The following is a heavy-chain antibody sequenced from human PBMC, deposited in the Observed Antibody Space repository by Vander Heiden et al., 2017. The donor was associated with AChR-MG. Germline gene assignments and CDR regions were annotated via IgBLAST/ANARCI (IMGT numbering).Heavy chain of an antibody. Sequence: QVQLAQSGPEVKKPGSWVKVSCRAPGCPFSSYAISWVRQAPGQGLEWMGGIIPIFGTANYAQKFQGRVTITADESTSTAYMELSSLRSEDTAVYYCARDSSGYSNFDYWGQGTLVTVSS. D-gene: IGHD3-22*01. V-gene: IGHV1-69*01. CDR2: IIPIFGTA. J-gene: IGHJ4*02. CDR1: GCPFSSYA. CDR3: ARDSSGYSNFDY.